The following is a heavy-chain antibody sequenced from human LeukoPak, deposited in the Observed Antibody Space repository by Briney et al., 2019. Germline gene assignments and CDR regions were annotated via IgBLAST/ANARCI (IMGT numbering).Heavy chain of an antibody. J-gene: IGHJ4*02. Sequence: KPSETLSLTCTVSGGSISSRYWTWIRQSPGKGLEWIGYIYYSGSTNYNPSLKSRVTISVDTSKNQFYLKLSSVTAADTAVYYCARGGSYVDYWSQGTLVTVSS. CDR3: ARGGSYVDY. V-gene: IGHV4-59*11. CDR2: IYYSGST. D-gene: IGHD1-26*01. CDR1: GGSISSRY.